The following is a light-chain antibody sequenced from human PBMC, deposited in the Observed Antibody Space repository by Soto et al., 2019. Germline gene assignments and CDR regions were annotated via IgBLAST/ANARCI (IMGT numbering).Light chain of an antibody. CDR1: SSNIGAGYD. J-gene: IGLJ2*01. CDR2: GNS. Sequence: QSALTQPPSVSGAPGQRVTISCTGSSSNIGAGYDVHWYQQLPGTAPKLLIYGNSNRPSGVPDRLSGSKSGTSASLAITGLQAEDEADYYCQSYDSSLSALFGGGTKLTVL. CDR3: QSYDSSLSAL. V-gene: IGLV1-40*01.